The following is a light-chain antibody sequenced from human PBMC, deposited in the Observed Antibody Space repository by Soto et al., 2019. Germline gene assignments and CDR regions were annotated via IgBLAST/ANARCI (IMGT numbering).Light chain of an antibody. V-gene: IGKV1-5*01. CDR2: DAS. J-gene: IGKJ1*01. CDR1: QTTSSW. CDR3: QQYANWPKT. Sequence: DIQMTQSPSTLSASVGDRVTITCRASQTTSSWLAWCQQKPGRAPKVLIYDASSLESGVPSRFSGSGSGTEFTLTISSLQSEDSAVYFCQQYANWPKTFGQGTKVDIK.